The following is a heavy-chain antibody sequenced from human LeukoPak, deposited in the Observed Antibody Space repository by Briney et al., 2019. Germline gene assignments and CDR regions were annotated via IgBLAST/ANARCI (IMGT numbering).Heavy chain of an antibody. D-gene: IGHD3-22*01. V-gene: IGHV1-18*01. Sequence: ASVKVSCKASGYTFTSYGISWVRQAPGQGLEWMGWISAYNGNTEYAQKVQGRVTMTTDTSTSTAYMELRSLRSDDTAVYYCARYYDSSGYHYLDYWGQGTLVTVSS. CDR3: ARYYDSSGYHYLDY. CDR1: GYTFTSYG. J-gene: IGHJ4*02. CDR2: ISAYNGNT.